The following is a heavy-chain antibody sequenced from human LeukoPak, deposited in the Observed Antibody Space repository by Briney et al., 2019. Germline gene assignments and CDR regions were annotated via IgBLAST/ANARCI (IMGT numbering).Heavy chain of an antibody. CDR1: GFIFRNYA. D-gene: IGHD3-9*01. Sequence: GGYLRLSCAASGFIFRNYAMRWVRQAPGKGLQWVAAITGSGDTTYYGDSVMGRFTISRDNSKNTLYLEVNTLRAEDTAVYYCAKWGDYDILTGYYVSDFWGQGTLVTVSS. V-gene: IGHV3-23*01. J-gene: IGHJ4*02. CDR3: AKWGDYDILTGYYVSDF. CDR2: ITGSGDTT.